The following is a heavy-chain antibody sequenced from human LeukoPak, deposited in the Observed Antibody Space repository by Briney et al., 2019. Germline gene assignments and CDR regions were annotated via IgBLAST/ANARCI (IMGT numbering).Heavy chain of an antibody. J-gene: IGHJ4*02. V-gene: IGHV4-59*12. Sequence: SETLSLTCTVSGGSIGSNYWTWIRQPPGKGLEYIGYIYYTGGTNYNPSLKSRVTISVDTSKNQFSLKLSSVTAADTAVYYCARDTHYYDSSGYFTLDYWGQGTLVTVSS. CDR1: GGSIGSNY. D-gene: IGHD3-22*01. CDR3: ARDTHYYDSSGYFTLDY. CDR2: IYYTGGT.